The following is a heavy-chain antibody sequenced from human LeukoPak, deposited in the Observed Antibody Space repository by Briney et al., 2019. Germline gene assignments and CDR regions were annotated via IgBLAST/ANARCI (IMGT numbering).Heavy chain of an antibody. J-gene: IGHJ4*02. D-gene: IGHD3/OR15-3a*01. Sequence: GGSLRLSCAASGFSCSNAWMSWVRKAPGKGLEWVGRIKRKGDDGTIDYAAPVKGRLTISRDDSRNTLYLQMNSLKSEDTAVYYCTAGTGRSDFDYWGQGTLVTVSS. CDR2: IKRKGDDGTI. CDR3: TAGTGRSDFDY. CDR1: GFSCSNAW. V-gene: IGHV3-15*01.